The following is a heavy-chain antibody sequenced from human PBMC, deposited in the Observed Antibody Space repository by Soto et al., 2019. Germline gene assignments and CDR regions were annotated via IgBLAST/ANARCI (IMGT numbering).Heavy chain of an antibody. Sequence: GGSLRLSCAASGFTFSSYAMSWVRQAPGKGLEWVSAISGSGGSTYYADSVKGRFTISRDNSKNTLYLQMNSLRAEDTAVYYCANKTYKLYYYYGMDVWGQGTPVTVSS. D-gene: IGHD1-20*01. J-gene: IGHJ6*02. CDR3: ANKTYKLYYYYGMDV. CDR2: ISGSGGST. CDR1: GFTFSSYA. V-gene: IGHV3-23*01.